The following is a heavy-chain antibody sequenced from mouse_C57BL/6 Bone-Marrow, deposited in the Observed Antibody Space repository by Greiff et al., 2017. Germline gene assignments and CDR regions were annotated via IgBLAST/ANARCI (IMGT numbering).Heavy chain of an antibody. CDR3: ARWIYGRYCDV. V-gene: IGHV1-42*01. CDR2: INPSTGGT. D-gene: IGHD1-1*01. CDR1: GYSFTGYY. Sequence: VHVKQSGPELVKPGASVKISCKASGYSFTGYYMNWVKQSPEKSLEWIGEINPSTGGTTYNQKFKAKATLTVDKASSTAYMQLKSLTSEDSAVYYCARWIYGRYCDVWGTGTTVTVSS. J-gene: IGHJ1*03.